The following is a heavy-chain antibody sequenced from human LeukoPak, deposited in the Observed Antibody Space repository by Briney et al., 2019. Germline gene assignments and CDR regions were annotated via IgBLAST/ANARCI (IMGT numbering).Heavy chain of an antibody. CDR3: ARDASYNRPAYYFDY. CDR2: ISDSGGST. D-gene: IGHD1-14*01. J-gene: IGHJ4*02. Sequence: QPGGSLRLSCSASGFPFSSYAMHWVRQAPGKGLEYVSAISDSGGSTYYADSVKGRFTISRDNSKNTLYLQMSSLRAEDTAVFYCARDASYNRPAYYFDYWGQGTLVAVSS. V-gene: IGHV3-64D*09. CDR1: GFPFSSYA.